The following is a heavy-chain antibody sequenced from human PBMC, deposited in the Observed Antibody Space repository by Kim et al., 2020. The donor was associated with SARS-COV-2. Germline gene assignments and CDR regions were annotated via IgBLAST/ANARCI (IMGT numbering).Heavy chain of an antibody. Sequence: GRFTISRDTAKNTLFLQMNSLGAEDTAVYYCARIKVGYYDSSGYYFYGMDVWGQGTTVTVSS. CDR3: ARIKVGYYDSSGYYFYGMDV. D-gene: IGHD3-22*01. V-gene: IGHV3-74*01. J-gene: IGHJ6*02.